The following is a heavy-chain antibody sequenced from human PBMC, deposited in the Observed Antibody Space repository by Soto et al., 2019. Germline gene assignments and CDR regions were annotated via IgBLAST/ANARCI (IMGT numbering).Heavy chain of an antibody. CDR2: IFHGGNT. J-gene: IGHJ3*01. V-gene: IGHV4-38-2*01. CDR3: ARARWYDAFDV. Sequence: LSLTCAVSGFFISSGNYWGWIRKPPGKGLEWVGSIFHGGNTYYNPSLKSRVTISVDMSKNQFSLKLNSVTAADTAVYYCARARWYDAFDVWGQGTVVTVSS. D-gene: IGHD2-15*01. CDR1: GFFISSGNY.